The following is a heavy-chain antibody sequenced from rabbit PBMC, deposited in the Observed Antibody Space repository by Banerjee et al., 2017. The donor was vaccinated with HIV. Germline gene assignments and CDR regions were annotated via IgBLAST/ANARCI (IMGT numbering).Heavy chain of an antibody. J-gene: IGHJ4*01. CDR1: GFSFSSKYW. Sequence: QSLEESGGDLVKPGASLTLTCTASGFSFSSKYWICWVRQAPGKGPESIACIYTGSGNTYYASWAKGRFTISKTSSTTVTLQLNSLTAADTATYFCARGDYFDAFNLWGPGTLVTVS. V-gene: IGHV1S40*01. CDR3: ARGDYFDAFNL. D-gene: IGHD2-1*01. CDR2: IYTGSGNT.